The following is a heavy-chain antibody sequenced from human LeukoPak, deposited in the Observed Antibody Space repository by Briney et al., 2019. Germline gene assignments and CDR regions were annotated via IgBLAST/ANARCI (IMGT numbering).Heavy chain of an antibody. J-gene: IGHJ6*03. Sequence: GGSLRLSCAASGFTFSNYLMTWVRQAPGKGLEWVADIKQDGSEKLYVNSVRGRFTISRDNAKMSLFLQMNSLRAEDTAVYYCARDNGVVHGVYYMDVWGKGTTVTVS. CDR1: GFTFSNYL. CDR3: ARDNGVVHGVYYMDV. V-gene: IGHV3-7*01. D-gene: IGHD3-3*01. CDR2: IKQDGSEK.